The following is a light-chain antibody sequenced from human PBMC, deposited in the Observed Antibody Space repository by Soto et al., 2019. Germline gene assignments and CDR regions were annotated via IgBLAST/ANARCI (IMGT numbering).Light chain of an antibody. CDR2: GAS. V-gene: IGKV3-11*01. J-gene: IGKJ5*01. Sequence: EIVLPQSPATLSLSPGERATLSCRASQSVNSYLAWYQQKPGQAPRLLIYGASNRATGIPARFSGSGSGTDFTLTISSLEPEDFAVYYCQQRSNWPITFGQGTRLEIK. CDR3: QQRSNWPIT. CDR1: QSVNSY.